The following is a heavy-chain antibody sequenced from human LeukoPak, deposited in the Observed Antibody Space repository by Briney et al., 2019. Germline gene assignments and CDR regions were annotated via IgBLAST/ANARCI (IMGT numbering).Heavy chain of an antibody. CDR2: IYYSGST. V-gene: IGHV4-59*01. J-gene: IGHJ4*02. CDR1: GGSISSYY. Sequence: PSETLSLTCTVSGGSISSYYWSWIRQPPGKGLEWIGYIYYSGSTNYNPSLKSRVTISVDTSKNQFSLKLSSVTAADTAVYYCARGPDYDFWSGPTLLFDYWGQGTLVTVSS. CDR3: ARGPDYDFWSGPTLLFDY. D-gene: IGHD3-3*01.